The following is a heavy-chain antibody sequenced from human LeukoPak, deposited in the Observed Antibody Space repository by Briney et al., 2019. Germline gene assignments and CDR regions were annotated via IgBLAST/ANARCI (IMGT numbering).Heavy chain of an antibody. J-gene: IGHJ4*02. CDR3: ARENYGDYGYDY. CDR2: IYHSGST. Sequence: SETLSLTCAVSGDSISSGGYSWSWIRQPPGKGLEWIGYIYHSGSTYYNPSLKSRVTISVDRSKNQFSLKLSSVTAADTAVYYCARENYGDYGYDYWGQGTLVTVSS. D-gene: IGHD4-17*01. V-gene: IGHV4-30-2*01. CDR1: GDSISSGGYS.